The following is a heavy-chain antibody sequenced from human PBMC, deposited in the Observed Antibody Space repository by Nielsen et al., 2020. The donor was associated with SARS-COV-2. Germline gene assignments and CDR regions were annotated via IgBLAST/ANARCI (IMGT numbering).Heavy chain of an antibody. D-gene: IGHD3-10*01. V-gene: IGHV4-61*02. J-gene: IGHJ3*02. CDR2: IYTSGST. CDR3: ARDPGDI. CDR1: GGSISSGSYY. Sequence: SDTLSLTCTVSGGSISSGSYYWSWIRQPAGKGLEWIGRIYTSGSTNYNPSLKSRVTISVDTSKNQFSLKLSSVTAADTAVYYCARDPGDIWGQGTMVTVSS.